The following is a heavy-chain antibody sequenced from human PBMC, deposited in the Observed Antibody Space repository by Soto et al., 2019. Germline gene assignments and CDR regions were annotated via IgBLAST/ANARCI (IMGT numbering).Heavy chain of an antibody. CDR3: ELIKDCRRTVCFLASSDP. V-gene: IGHV2-26*01. D-gene: IGHD2-2*01. CDR2: IVSNDDK. CDR1: WLSLSNAKLG. J-gene: IGHJ5*02. Sequence: SGPTLFNPTETLTLTCTVSWLSLSNAKLGVSWIRQPPGKALECLAHIVSNDDKSYSTSLYRRITISKDTSKTQVVLTMPNLDPVDSGTYSCELIKDCRRTVCFLASSDPWGQGTLVAVSS.